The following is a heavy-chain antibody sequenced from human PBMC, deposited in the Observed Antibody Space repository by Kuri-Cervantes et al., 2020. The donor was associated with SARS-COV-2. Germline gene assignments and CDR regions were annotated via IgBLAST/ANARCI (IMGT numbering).Heavy chain of an antibody. V-gene: IGHV3-30*18. J-gene: IGHJ4*02. D-gene: IGHD4/OR15-4a*01. CDR2: ISYDGNNK. CDR3: AKDGAGAHDF. Sequence: GESLKISCAASGFNFNITDMHWVRQAPGKGLEWVAFISYDGNNKKCIASGKGRFTISRDNSQNKLYLQMRSLRPEDTAMYYCAKDGAGAHDFWGQGTLVTVSS. CDR1: GFNFNITD.